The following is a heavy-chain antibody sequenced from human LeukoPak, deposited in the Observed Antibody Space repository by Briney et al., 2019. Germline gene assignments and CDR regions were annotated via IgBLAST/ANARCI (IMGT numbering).Heavy chain of an antibody. CDR3: ARTGMGGNVWIDS. J-gene: IGHJ5*01. CDR1: GYTFTSYD. Sequence: ASVKVSCKASGYTFTSYDINWVRQAPGQGLEWMGWMNPNSGDTGYAQKFQGRVTMTRDTSISTAYMELSSLKSDDTAVFYCARTGMGGNVWIDSWGQGTLVSASS. CDR2: MNPNSGDT. V-gene: IGHV1-8*01. D-gene: IGHD1-26*01.